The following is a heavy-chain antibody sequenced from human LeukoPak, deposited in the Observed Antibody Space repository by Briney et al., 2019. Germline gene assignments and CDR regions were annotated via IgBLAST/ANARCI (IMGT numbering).Heavy chain of an antibody. CDR2: ISWNSGTI. Sequence: GGSLRLSCAASRFTFDDYAMHWVRQAPGKGLEWVSGISWNSGTIGYADSVKGRFTISRDNAKNSLYLQMNSLRAEDTALYYCAKDGNWGQGTLVTVSS. J-gene: IGHJ4*02. CDR1: RFTFDDYA. V-gene: IGHV3-9*01. CDR3: AKDGN.